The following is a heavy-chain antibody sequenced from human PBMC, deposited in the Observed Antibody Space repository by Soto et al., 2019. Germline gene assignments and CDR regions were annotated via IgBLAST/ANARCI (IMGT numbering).Heavy chain of an antibody. V-gene: IGHV3-30*04. J-gene: IGHJ4*02. D-gene: IGHD3-10*01. Sequence: GGSLRLSCAASGFTFSNYAMHWVRQAPGKGLEWVAVISYDGSNEYYADTVKGRFTVSRDNSKNTLYVQMNSLRPEDTAVYYCARNYYGSGSYLGPFGYWGQGTLVTVSS. CDR1: GFTFSNYA. CDR2: ISYDGSNE. CDR3: ARNYYGSGSYLGPFGY.